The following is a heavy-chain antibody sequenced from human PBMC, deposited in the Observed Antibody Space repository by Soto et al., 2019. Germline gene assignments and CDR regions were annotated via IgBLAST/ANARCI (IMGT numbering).Heavy chain of an antibody. V-gene: IGHV1-69*12. CDR1: GGTFNSYA. CDR3: ARSLGAYCGGDCYSGMDV. CDR2: IIPIFGTT. D-gene: IGHD2-21*02. Sequence: QVQLVRSGAEVKKPGSPVKVSCKASGGTFNSYAINWVRQAPGQGLEWMGGIIPIFGTTNNAQKFQGRVTITADESTSTAYMKLSSLRSEDTAVYYCARSLGAYCGGDCYSGMDVWGQGTTVTVSS. J-gene: IGHJ6*02.